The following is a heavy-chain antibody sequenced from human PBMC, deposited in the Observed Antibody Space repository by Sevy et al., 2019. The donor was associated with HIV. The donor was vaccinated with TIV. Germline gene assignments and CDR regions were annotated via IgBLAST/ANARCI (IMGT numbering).Heavy chain of an antibody. CDR1: GFTFSSYS. Sequence: GGSLRLSCAASGFTFSSYSMNWVRQAPGKGLEWVSSISSSSSYIYYADSVKGRFTISRDNAKNSLYLQMNSLRAEDTAVYYCARDYHPLWRLELQGPAWFDPWGQGTLVTVSS. V-gene: IGHV3-21*01. CDR3: ARDYHPLWRLELQGPAWFDP. CDR2: ISSSSSYI. J-gene: IGHJ5*02. D-gene: IGHD1-7*01.